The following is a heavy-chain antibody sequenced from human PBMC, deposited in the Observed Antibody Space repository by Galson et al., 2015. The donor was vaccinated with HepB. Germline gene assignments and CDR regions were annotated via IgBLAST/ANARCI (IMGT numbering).Heavy chain of an antibody. Sequence: SVKVSCKASGYTFTSYAMNWVRQAPGQGLEWMGWINTNTGNPTYAQGFTGRFVFSLDTSVSTAYLQISSLKAEDTAVYYCARGELIYYYGSGSRPTEGVDYWGQGTLVTVSS. CDR2: INTNTGNP. CDR3: ARGELIYYYGSGSRPTEGVDY. J-gene: IGHJ4*02. V-gene: IGHV7-4-1*02. CDR1: GYTFTSYA. D-gene: IGHD3-10*01.